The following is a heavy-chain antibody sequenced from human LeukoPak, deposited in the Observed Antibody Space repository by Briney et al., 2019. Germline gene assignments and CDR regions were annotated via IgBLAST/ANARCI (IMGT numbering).Heavy chain of an antibody. CDR3: ARCITIFGVGSNWFDP. V-gene: IGHV4-34*01. J-gene: IGHJ5*02. CDR2: INHSGGT. D-gene: IGHD3-3*01. Sequence: SETLSLTCAVYGGSFSGYYWSWIRQPPGKGLEWIGEINHSGGTNYNPSLKSRVTISVDTSKNQFSLKLSSVTAADTAVYYCARCITIFGVGSNWFDPWGQGTLVTVSS. CDR1: GGSFSGYY.